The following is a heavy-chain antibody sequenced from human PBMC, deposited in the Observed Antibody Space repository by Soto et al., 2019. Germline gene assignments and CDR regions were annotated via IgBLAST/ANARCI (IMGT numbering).Heavy chain of an antibody. J-gene: IGHJ6*03. CDR3: AISIAARHYYYMDV. CDR1: GYTFTSYD. Sequence: QVQLVQSGAEVKKPGASVKVSCKASGYTFTSYDINWVRQATGQGLEWMGWMNPNSGNTGYAQKFQGGVTMTRNTSISTAYMELSSLRSEDTAVYYCAISIAARHYYYMDVWGKGTTVTVSS. D-gene: IGHD6-6*01. V-gene: IGHV1-8*01. CDR2: MNPNSGNT.